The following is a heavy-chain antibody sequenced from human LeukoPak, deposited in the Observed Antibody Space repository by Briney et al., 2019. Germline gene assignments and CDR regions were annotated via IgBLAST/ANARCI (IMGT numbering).Heavy chain of an antibody. CDR2: ISYDGSNK. Sequence: PGGSLRLSCAASGFTFSSYAMHWVRQAPGKGLEWVAVISYDGSNKYYADSVKGRFTISRDNSKNTLYLQMNSLRAEDTAVYYCARGDIAAAGDYFDYWGQGTLVTVSS. CDR3: ARGDIAAAGDYFDY. V-gene: IGHV3-30-3*01. CDR1: GFTFSSYA. D-gene: IGHD6-13*01. J-gene: IGHJ4*02.